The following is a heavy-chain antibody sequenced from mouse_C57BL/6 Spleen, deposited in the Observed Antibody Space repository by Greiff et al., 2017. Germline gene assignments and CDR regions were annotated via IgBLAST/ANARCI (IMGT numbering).Heavy chain of an antibody. D-gene: IGHD3-2*02. CDR1: GYTFTSYW. CDR3: ARGSSGYYAMDY. J-gene: IGHJ4*01. Sequence: VQLQQPGAELVKPGASVKLSCKASGYTFTSYWMQWVKQRPGQGLEWIGEIDPSDSYTNYNQKFKGKATLTVDTSSSTAYMQLSSLTSEDSAVYYCARGSSGYYAMDYWGQGTSVTVSS. V-gene: IGHV1-50*01. CDR2: IDPSDSYT.